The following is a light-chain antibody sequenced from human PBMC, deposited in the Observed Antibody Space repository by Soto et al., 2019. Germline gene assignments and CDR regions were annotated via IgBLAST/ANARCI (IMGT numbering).Light chain of an antibody. Sequence: DIQMTQSPSSLSASVGDRVTITCRSSQSISSSFLNWYQQKPGKAPKLLIFSASSLQSGVPSRFSGSGSGTDFTLTISSLQPEDFATYYCQQSYSTPITFGQGTRLEI. V-gene: IGKV1-39*01. CDR1: QSISSSF. J-gene: IGKJ5*01. CDR3: QQSYSTPIT. CDR2: SAS.